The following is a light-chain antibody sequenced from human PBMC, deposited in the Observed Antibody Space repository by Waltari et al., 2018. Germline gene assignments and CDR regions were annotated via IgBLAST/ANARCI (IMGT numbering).Light chain of an antibody. J-gene: IGLJ2*01. CDR2: DES. V-gene: IGLV3-21*02. Sequence: SYVLTQPPSVSVAPGQTAKITCGGSNIGSRGVYWYQQKPGQAPVLVIYDESDRPSGSPDRFAGSNSGGTATLTISRVEAGDEADYYCQVWDGTNDHPYVVFGGGTKLTVL. CDR1: NIGSRG. CDR3: QVWDGTNDHPYVV.